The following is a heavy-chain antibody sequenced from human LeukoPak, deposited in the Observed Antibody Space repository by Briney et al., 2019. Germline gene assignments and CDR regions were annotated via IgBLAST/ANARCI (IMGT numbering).Heavy chain of an antibody. D-gene: IGHD6-13*01. CDR3: ARYMRWKSSSWYTHYYYYYYMDV. Sequence: PSETLSLTCTVSGGSISSYYWSWIRQPPGKGLEWIGYIYYSGSTNYNPSLKSRVTISVDTSKNQFSLKLSSVTATDTAVYYCARYMRWKSSSWYTHYYYYYYMDVWGKGTTVTISS. CDR1: GGSISSYY. CDR2: IYYSGST. J-gene: IGHJ6*03. V-gene: IGHV4-59*01.